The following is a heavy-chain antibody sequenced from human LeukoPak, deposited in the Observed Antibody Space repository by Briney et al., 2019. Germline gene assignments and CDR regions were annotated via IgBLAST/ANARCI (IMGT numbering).Heavy chain of an antibody. CDR2: IIPIFGTA. V-gene: IGHV1-69*13. D-gene: IGHD1-1*01. J-gene: IGHJ6*03. CDR1: GGTFSSYA. CDR3: ATSMGNVLSYYMDV. Sequence: GASVKVSCKASGGTFSSYAISWVRQAPGQGLEWMGGIIPIFGTANYAQKFQGRVTITADESTSTAYMELSSLRSDDTAVYYCATSMGNVLSYYMDVWGEGTAVTVPS.